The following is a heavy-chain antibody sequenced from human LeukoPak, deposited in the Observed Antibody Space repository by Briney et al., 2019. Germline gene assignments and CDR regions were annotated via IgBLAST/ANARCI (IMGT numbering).Heavy chain of an antibody. CDR1: GFTFSSYG. Sequence: GGSLRLSCAASGFTFSSYGMHWVRQAPGKGLEWVAVISYDGSNKYYADSVKGRFTISRDNSKNMLYLQMNSLRAEDTAVYYCAKVSSSAYCGGDCYSHAFDIWGQGTMVTVSS. D-gene: IGHD2-21*02. CDR2: ISYDGSNK. J-gene: IGHJ3*02. CDR3: AKVSSSAYCGGDCYSHAFDI. V-gene: IGHV3-30*18.